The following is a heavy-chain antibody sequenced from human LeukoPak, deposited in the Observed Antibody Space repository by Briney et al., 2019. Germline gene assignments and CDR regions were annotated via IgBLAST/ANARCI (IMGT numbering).Heavy chain of an antibody. Sequence: PSGTLSLTCTVSGGSISSSHWWGWVRQPPGKGLEWVGEIHHSGSTNPNPSLKSRVTISVDKSKNQFSLRLNSVTAADSAVYYCASSFYYDSRDYWGQGTLVTVSS. D-gene: IGHD3-22*01. J-gene: IGHJ4*02. V-gene: IGHV4-4*02. CDR3: ASSFYYDSRDY. CDR2: IHHSGST. CDR1: GGSISSSHW.